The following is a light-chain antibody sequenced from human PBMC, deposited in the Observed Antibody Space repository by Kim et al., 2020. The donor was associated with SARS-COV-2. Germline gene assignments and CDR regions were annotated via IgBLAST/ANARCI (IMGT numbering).Light chain of an antibody. CDR3: QQSHSTPLLT. Sequence: DIQMTQSPSSLAASVGDRVTIACRASQSISTYLNWYQQKPGKAPKLLIYAASTLQSGVPSRFSGSGSGTDFTLTITSLQPEDFATYYCQQSHSTPLLTFGGGTKVDTK. CDR1: QSISTY. CDR2: AAS. V-gene: IGKV1-39*01. J-gene: IGKJ4*01.